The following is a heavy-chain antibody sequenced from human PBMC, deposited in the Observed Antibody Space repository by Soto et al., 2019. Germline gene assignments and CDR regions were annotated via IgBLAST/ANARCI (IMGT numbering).Heavy chain of an antibody. V-gene: IGHV4-4*02. J-gene: IGHJ4*02. D-gene: IGHD5-12*01. CDR1: GGSISSSNW. Sequence: PSETLSLTCAVSGGSISSSNWWSWVRQPPGKGLEWIGEIYHSGSTNYNPSLKSRVTISVDKSKNQFSLKLSSVTAADTAVYYCASWLQQRGYYFDYWGQGTLVTVSS. CDR2: IYHSGST. CDR3: ASWLQQRGYYFDY.